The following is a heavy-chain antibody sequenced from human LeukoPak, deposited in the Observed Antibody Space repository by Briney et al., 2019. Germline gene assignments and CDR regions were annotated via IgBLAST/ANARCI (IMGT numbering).Heavy chain of an antibody. Sequence: SETLSLTCAVYGGSFSGYYWSWIRQPPGKGLEWFGELNHSGSTNYNQSLKSRVTISVDTSKNQFSLKRSSVTAAATAVCYCAVRWVSIAAAGRDNWFDPWGQGTLVTVSS. J-gene: IGHJ5*02. D-gene: IGHD6-13*01. CDR2: LNHSGST. CDR3: AVRWVSIAAAGRDNWFDP. V-gene: IGHV4-34*01. CDR1: GGSFSGYY.